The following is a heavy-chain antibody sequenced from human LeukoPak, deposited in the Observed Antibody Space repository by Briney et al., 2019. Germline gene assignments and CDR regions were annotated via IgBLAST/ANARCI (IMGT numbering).Heavy chain of an antibody. CDR2: ISSSSSYI. D-gene: IGHD6-19*01. J-gene: IGHJ4*02. Sequence: EGSLRLSCAASGFTFSSYSMNWVLQAPGKGLEWVSSISSSSSYIYYADSVKGRFTISRDNARNSLYLQMNSLRAEDTAVYYCARDSSGWYRDFDYWGQGTLVTVSS. CDR1: GFTFSSYS. V-gene: IGHV3-21*01. CDR3: ARDSSGWYRDFDY.